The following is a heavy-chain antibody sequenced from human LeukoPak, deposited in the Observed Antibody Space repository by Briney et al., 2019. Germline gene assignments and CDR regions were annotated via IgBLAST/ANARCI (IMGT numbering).Heavy chain of an antibody. V-gene: IGHV3-21*01. CDR3: AKPRSGWYDY. CDR2: ITSSGSYI. J-gene: IGHJ4*02. CDR1: AFSFSNYN. D-gene: IGHD6-19*01. Sequence: KAGGSLRLSCAASAFSFSNYNMNWVRQAPGKGLEWVSSITSSGSYIYYADSVKGRFTISRDNAKNSLYLQLNSLRAEDTAVYYCAKPRSGWYDYWGQGTLVTVSS.